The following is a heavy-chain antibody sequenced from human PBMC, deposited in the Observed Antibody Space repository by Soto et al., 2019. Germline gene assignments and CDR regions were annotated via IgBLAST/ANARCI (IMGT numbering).Heavy chain of an antibody. D-gene: IGHD3-3*01. V-gene: IGHV1-18*04. J-gene: IGHJ5*02. Sequence: ASVKVSCQASGYTFTSYGISWLRQAPGQGLKWMGWISAYNGNTNYAQKLQGRVPMTTDTSTSAAYMELRSLRSDDTAVYYCARGQRLWEWPPRFDPCGQVPRGIASS. CDR2: ISAYNGNT. CDR3: ARGQRLWEWPPRFDP. CDR1: GYTFTSYG.